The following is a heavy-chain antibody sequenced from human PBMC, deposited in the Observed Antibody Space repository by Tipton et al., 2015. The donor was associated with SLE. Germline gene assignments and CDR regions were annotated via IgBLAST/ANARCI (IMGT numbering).Heavy chain of an antibody. V-gene: IGHV4-31*02. CDR2: IYNTVNT. CDR1: GGSVSSGCYY. J-gene: IGHJ5*02. Sequence: LTLSCTVSGGSVSSGCYYWSWIRQHPGKGLEWIGQIYNTVNTYYNPSLTSRVTISDDTSKNQFSLTMSSVTAADAAIYYCARFGRSAAMDCFDRWGQGPLVTVSS. D-gene: IGHD2-2*01. CDR3: ARFGRSAAMDCFDR.